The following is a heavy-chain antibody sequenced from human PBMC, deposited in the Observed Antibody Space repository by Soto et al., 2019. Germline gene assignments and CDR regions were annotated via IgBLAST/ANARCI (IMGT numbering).Heavy chain of an antibody. CDR2: IDPSDSYT. CDR3: ASCSGGSCYVQGGLDY. Sequence: GESLKISCKGSGYRFTSYWISWVRQMPGKGLEWMGRIDPSDSYTNYSPSFQGHVTISADKSISTAYLQWSSLKASDTAMYYCASCSGGSCYVQGGLDYWGQGTLVTVSS. D-gene: IGHD2-15*01. V-gene: IGHV5-10-1*01. CDR1: GYRFTSYW. J-gene: IGHJ4*02.